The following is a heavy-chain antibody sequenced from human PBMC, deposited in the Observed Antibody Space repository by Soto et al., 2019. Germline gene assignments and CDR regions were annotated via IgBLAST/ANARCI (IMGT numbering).Heavy chain of an antibody. Sequence: TLSLTCSVSGGSFTGDYWSWIRQPAGKGLQWIGRVFGNGAGTPIYNSLLKSRARMSADPSKRQFSLTLTSVTAADTAVYYCARGLPPYGGRRSPPTGAFEDWGQGIMVTVSS. CDR2: VFGNGAGTP. D-gene: IGHD2-15*01. CDR1: GGSFTGDY. J-gene: IGHJ4*02. CDR3: ARGLPPYGGRRSPPTGAFED. V-gene: IGHV4-4*07.